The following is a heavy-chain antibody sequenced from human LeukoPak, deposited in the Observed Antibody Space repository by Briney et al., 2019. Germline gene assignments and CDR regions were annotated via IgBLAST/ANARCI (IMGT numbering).Heavy chain of an antibody. V-gene: IGHV4-59*08. J-gene: IGHJ4*02. Sequence: NSSETLSLTCTVSGGSISSYYWSWFRQPPGKGLEWIGYIYYSGSTNYNPSLKSRVTISVDTSKNQFSLKLSSVTAADTAVYYCARHLVAVAAADYWGQGTLVTVSS. CDR2: IYYSGST. D-gene: IGHD6-19*01. CDR1: GGSISSYY. CDR3: ARHLVAVAAADY.